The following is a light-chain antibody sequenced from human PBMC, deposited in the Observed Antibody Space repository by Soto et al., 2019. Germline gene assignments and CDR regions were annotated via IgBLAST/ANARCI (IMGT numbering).Light chain of an antibody. CDR1: KSDSGRYNF. V-gene: IGLV2-14*01. CDR2: DVR. Sequence: QSVLNQPASVSGSAGQSISISSAGTKSDSGRYNFFSWYQQRPSQAPKLLPFDVRNRPSGLSDRFFGSKSGQTASLPISGLQAEEEAVYYCNSYTSSSPLSVFGTG. CDR3: NSYTSSSPLSV. J-gene: IGLJ1*01.